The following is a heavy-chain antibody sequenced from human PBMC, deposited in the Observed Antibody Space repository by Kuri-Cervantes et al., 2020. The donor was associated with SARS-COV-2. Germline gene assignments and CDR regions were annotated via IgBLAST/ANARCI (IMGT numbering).Heavy chain of an antibody. D-gene: IGHD6-6*01. V-gene: IGHV1-3*01. J-gene: IGHJ4*02. Sequence: ASVTVSCKASGYTFTGYYMHWVRQAPGQRLEWMGWINAGNGNTKYSQKFQGRVTITRDTSASTAYMELSSLRSEDTAVYYCARVVQLAGDYWGQGTLVTGYS. CDR1: GYTFTGYY. CDR2: INAGNGNT. CDR3: ARVVQLAGDY.